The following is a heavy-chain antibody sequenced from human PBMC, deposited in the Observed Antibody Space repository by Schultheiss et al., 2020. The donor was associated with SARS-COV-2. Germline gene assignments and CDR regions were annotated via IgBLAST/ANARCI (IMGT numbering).Heavy chain of an antibody. V-gene: IGHV4-59*05. CDR1: GGSIYNYY. CDR2: IYYSGST. Sequence: SETLSLTCTVSGGSIYNYYWSWIRQPPGKGLEWIGSIYYSGSTYYNPSLKSRVTISVDTSKNQFSLKLSSVTAADTAVYYCARVPLVRGVIIRESNYYYYMDVWGKGTTVTVSS. D-gene: IGHD3-10*01. J-gene: IGHJ6*03. CDR3: ARVPLVRGVIIRESNYYYYMDV.